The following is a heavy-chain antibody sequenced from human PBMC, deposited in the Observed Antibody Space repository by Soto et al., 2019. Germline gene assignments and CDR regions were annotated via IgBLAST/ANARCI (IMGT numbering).Heavy chain of an antibody. CDR1: GGPSSSYA. CDR2: IIPIFGTA. V-gene: IGHV1-69*01. Sequence: VKVSYKASGGPSSSYAINWVRQAPGQGLEWMGGIIPIFGTANYAQKFQGRVTITADESTSTAYMELSSLRSEDTAVYYCARDSYCGGDCYSGWFDPWGQGTLVTVS. D-gene: IGHD2-21*02. CDR3: ARDSYCGGDCYSGWFDP. J-gene: IGHJ5*02.